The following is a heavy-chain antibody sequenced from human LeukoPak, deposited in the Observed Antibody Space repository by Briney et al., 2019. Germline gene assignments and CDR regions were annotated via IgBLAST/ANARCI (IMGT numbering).Heavy chain of an antibody. CDR1: GGSISSSSYY. V-gene: IGHV4-39*01. CDR3: ARGCIRRFLEWCFDY. D-gene: IGHD3-3*01. CDR2: IYYSGST. J-gene: IGHJ4*02. Sequence: SETLSLTCTVSGGSISSSSYYWGWIRQPPGKGLEWIGSIYYSGSTDNNPSLKSRVTISIDTSKNQFSLKLSSVTAADTAVYYCARGCIRRFLEWCFDYWGQGTLVTVSS.